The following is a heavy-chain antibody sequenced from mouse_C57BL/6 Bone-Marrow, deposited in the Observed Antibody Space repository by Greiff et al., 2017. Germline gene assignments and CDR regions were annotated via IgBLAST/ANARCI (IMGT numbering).Heavy chain of an antibody. CDR3: ARQLRLHYAMDY. D-gene: IGHD3-2*02. Sequence: EVMLVESGGGLVQPGESLKLSCESDEYEFPSHDMSWVRTTPEKRLELVAAINSDGGSTYYPDTMERRFIISRDNTKKTLYLQMSSLRSEDTALYYCARQLRLHYAMDYWGQGTSVTVSS. CDR2: INSDGGST. CDR1: EYEFPSHD. V-gene: IGHV5-2*03. J-gene: IGHJ4*01.